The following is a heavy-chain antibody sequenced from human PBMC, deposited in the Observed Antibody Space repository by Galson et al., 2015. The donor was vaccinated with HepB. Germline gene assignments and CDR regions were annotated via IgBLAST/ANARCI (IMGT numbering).Heavy chain of an antibody. V-gene: IGHV3-30*18. CDR2: ISYDGSNK. CDR3: AKDGLRRSGWIDY. CDR1: GFTFSSYG. Sequence: SLRLSCAASGFTFSSYGMHWVRQAPGKGLEWVAVISYDGSNKYYADSVKGRFTISRDNSKNTLYLQMNSLRAEDTAVYYCAKDGLRRSGWIDYWGQGTLVTVSS. J-gene: IGHJ4*02. D-gene: IGHD6-19*01.